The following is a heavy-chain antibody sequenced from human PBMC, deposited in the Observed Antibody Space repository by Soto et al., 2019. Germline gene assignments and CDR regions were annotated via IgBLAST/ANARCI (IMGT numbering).Heavy chain of an antibody. V-gene: IGHV3-11*01. J-gene: IGHJ4*02. CDR3: ASFRGDGYYNF. CDR2: ISITGPTI. Sequence: QVQLVESGGGLVKPGGSLRLSCAASGFTLSDYYMTWIRQAPGKGLEWVSDISITGPTIKYADSVRGRFTISRDNAKNSRWLQLTTLRAEDTAVYYCASFRGDGYYNFWGPGTLVTVSS. D-gene: IGHD3-9*01. CDR1: GFTLSDYY.